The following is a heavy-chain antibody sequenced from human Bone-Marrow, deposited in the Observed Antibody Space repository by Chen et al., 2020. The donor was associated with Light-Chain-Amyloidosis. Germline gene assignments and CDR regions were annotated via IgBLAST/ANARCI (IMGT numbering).Heavy chain of an antibody. V-gene: IGHV4-39*01. CDR3: AGGIAVAEGAFFDY. D-gene: IGHD6-19*01. Sequence: QLQLQESGPGLVKPSETLSLTCTVSGDSISSSTYYWGWIRQPPGTGLEWIGSIYYSGSSFYNPSLKSRVTMSVDTSENQFSLKLTSVTAADTALYYCAGGIAVAEGAFFDYWGQGTPVTVSS. CDR2: IYYSGSS. CDR1: GDSISSSTYY. J-gene: IGHJ4*02.